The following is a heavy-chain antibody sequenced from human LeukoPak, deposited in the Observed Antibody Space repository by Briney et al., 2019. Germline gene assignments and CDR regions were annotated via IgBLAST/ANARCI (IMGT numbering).Heavy chain of an antibody. V-gene: IGHV3-23*01. CDR1: GFTFSNYA. D-gene: IGHD4-17*01. CDR3: ARDPDGNYVGAFDFQR. Sequence: GGSLRLSCAASGFTFSNYALTWVRQAPGKGLEWVSSISGVNTHYADSVKGRFSISRDNYKNTLYLQMSSLRAEDTAVYYCARDPDGNYVGAFDFQRWGQGTLVTVSS. J-gene: IGHJ1*01. CDR2: ISGVNT.